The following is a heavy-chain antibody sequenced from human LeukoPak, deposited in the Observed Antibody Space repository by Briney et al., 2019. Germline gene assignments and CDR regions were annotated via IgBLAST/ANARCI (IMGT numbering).Heavy chain of an antibody. J-gene: IGHJ6*03. CDR3: ARDCPYYDFWSGYYYYYYMDV. Sequence: PSETLSLTCTVSGGSLSSYYWSWIRQPAGKGLEWIGRIYTSGSTNYNPSLKSRVTMSVDTSKNQFSLKLSSVTAADTAVYYCARDCPYYDFWSGYYYYYYMDVWGKGTTVTVSS. D-gene: IGHD3-3*01. V-gene: IGHV4-4*07. CDR1: GGSLSSYY. CDR2: IYTSGST.